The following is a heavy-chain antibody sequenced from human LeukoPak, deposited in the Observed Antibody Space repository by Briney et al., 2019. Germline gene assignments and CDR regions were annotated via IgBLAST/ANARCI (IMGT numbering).Heavy chain of an antibody. D-gene: IGHD5-12*01. Sequence: GGSLRLSCAASGLTFSGNYMSWVRQAPGKGLEWVSTIYSGGNTLYSDSVKGRFTISRHNSRNTLYLQMNSLRADDTAVYHCAKRGIYWNWFDRWGPGTLVTVSS. V-gene: IGHV3-53*04. J-gene: IGHJ5*02. CDR1: GLTFSGNY. CDR3: AKRGIYWNWFDR. CDR2: IYSGGNT.